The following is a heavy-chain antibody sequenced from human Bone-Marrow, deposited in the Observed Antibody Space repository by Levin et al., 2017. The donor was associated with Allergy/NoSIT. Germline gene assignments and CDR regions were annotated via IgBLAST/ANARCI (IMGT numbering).Heavy chain of an antibody. CDR2: INQDGGEK. Sequence: GGSLRLSCAASGFSLGSYWMGWVRQAPGKGLEWVAHINQDGGEKYYVDSVKGRFTISRDNATNSLFLQVNSLRAADTAVYCGASSYTSSYGCDYWGQGTLVTVSS. D-gene: IGHD3-16*01. J-gene: IGHJ4*02. V-gene: IGHV3-7*01. CDR3: ASSYTSSYGCDY. CDR1: GFSLGSYW.